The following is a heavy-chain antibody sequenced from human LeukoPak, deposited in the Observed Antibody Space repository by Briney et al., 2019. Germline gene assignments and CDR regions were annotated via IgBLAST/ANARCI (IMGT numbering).Heavy chain of an antibody. D-gene: IGHD3/OR15-3a*01. V-gene: IGHV3-33*01. CDR1: GFSFRTSG. CDR3: ARDKDWYFDY. Sequence: GRSLRLSCAASGFSFRTSGIHWVRQAPGRGLEWVALDGTNIDYADSVKGRFTISRDNSKNTLYLQMNSLSGEDTAVYYCARDKDWYFDYWGQGTLVTVSS. J-gene: IGHJ4*02. CDR2: DGTNI.